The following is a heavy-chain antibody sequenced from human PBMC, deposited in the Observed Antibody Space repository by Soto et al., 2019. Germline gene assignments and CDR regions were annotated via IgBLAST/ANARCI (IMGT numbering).Heavy chain of an antibody. CDR3: GRRRRWLQHDY. Sequence: PGGSLRLSCAASGLTFSSFAMHRVIKEPGKGLEWVAVISYDGSNKYYADSVKGRFTISRDNSKNTLYLQMNSLRAEDTSVYYCGRRRRWLQHDYWGQGTLVTVSS. J-gene: IGHJ4*02. CDR2: ISYDGSNK. D-gene: IGHD5-12*01. CDR1: GLTFSSFA. V-gene: IGHV3-30-3*01.